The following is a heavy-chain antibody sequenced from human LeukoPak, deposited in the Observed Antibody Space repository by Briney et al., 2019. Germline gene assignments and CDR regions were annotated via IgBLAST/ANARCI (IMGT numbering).Heavy chain of an antibody. D-gene: IGHD6-19*01. CDR1: GYTFTSYW. CDR2: IYPGDSDT. V-gene: IGHV5-51*01. Sequence: HGESLKISCKGSGYTFTSYWIGWVRQMPGKGVEWMGIIYPGDSDTRYSPSFQGQVSISVDKSISTAYLQWSSLKASDTAMYYCARRGSGWYVDYWGQGTLVTVSS. J-gene: IGHJ4*02. CDR3: ARRGSGWYVDY.